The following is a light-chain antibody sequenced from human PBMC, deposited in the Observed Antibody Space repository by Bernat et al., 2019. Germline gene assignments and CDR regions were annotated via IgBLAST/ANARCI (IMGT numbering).Light chain of an antibody. Sequence: DVPLTQSPSFLSASVGDRVIITCRASRDIKDYIAWYQQKPGKPPKLLIYVATTLQTGVPPRFSGSGDGTEFTLTISSLEPEDFATYFCQQLHTHPYTFGPGTQV. CDR1: RDIKDY. CDR3: QQLHTHPYT. V-gene: IGKV1-9*01. J-gene: IGKJ3*01. CDR2: VAT.